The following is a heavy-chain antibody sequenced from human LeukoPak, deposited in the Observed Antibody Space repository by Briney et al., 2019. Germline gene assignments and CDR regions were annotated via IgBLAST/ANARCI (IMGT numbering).Heavy chain of an antibody. V-gene: IGHV1-69*01. CDR1: GGTFSSYA. D-gene: IGHD3-3*01. CDR2: IIPIFGTA. J-gene: IGHJ4*02. Sequence: SVKVSCKASGGTFSSYAIGWVRQAPGQGLEWMGGIIPIFGTANCAQKFQGRVTITADESTSTAYMELSSLRSEDTAVYYCASEIWSGYYFDYWGQGTLVTVSS. CDR3: ASEIWSGYYFDY.